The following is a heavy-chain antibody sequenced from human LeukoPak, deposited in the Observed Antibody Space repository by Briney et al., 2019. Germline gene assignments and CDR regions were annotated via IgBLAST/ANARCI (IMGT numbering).Heavy chain of an antibody. CDR1: GYTFTSYD. V-gene: IGHV1-8*01. D-gene: IGHD4-17*01. J-gene: IGHJ4*02. Sequence: GASVKVSCKASGYTFTSYDINWVRQATGQGLEWMGWMNPNSGNTGYAQKFQGRVTMTRNTSISTAYMELSSLRSEDTAVYYCARVGTTVTSWYFDYWGQGTLVTVSS. CDR3: ARVGTTVTSWYFDY. CDR2: MNPNSGNT.